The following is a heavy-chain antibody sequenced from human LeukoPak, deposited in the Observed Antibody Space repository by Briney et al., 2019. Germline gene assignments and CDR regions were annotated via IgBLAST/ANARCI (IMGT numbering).Heavy chain of an antibody. CDR1: GFTFSSYE. V-gene: IGHV3-48*03. Sequence: GGSLRLPCAASGFTFSSYEMNWVRQAPGKGLEWVSYISSSGSTIYYADSVKGRFTISRENAKNSLYLQMNSLRAEDTAVYYCARDAEVGYFDSSNFYDYWGQGTLVTVSS. CDR3: ARDAEVGYFDSSNFYDY. J-gene: IGHJ4*02. D-gene: IGHD3-22*01. CDR2: ISSSGSTI.